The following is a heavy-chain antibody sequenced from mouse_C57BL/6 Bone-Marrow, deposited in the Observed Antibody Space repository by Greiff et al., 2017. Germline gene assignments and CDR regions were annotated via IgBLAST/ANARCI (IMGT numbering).Heavy chain of an antibody. V-gene: IGHV2-2*01. CDR2: IWSGGST. D-gene: IGHD2-12*01. CDR3: ASPLTTNYAMDY. Sequence: QVQLKESGPGLVQPSQSLSITCTVSGFSLTSYGVHWVRQSPGKGLEWLGVIWSGGSTDYNAAFISRLSISKDNSKSQVFFKMNSLQADGTAIYYCASPLTTNYAMDYWGQGTSVTVSS. CDR1: GFSLTSYG. J-gene: IGHJ4*01.